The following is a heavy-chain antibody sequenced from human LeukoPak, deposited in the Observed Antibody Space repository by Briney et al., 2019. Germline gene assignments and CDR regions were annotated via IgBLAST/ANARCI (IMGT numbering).Heavy chain of an antibody. CDR1: GFTFISYT. J-gene: IGHJ4*02. V-gene: IGHV3-23*01. CDR3: AKDGGLWVSAHWGDS. D-gene: IGHD7-27*01. CDR2: ITTSDGNT. Sequence: GGSLRLSCAASGFTFISYTMSWVRQAPGKGLEWVSTITTSDGNTYYADSVKGRFTVSRDNSKNTLFLQMNSPRAEDTAVYYCAKDGGLWVSAHWGDSWGRGTLVTVSS.